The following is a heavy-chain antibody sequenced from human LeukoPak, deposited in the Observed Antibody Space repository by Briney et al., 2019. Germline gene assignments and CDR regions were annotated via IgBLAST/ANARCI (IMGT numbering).Heavy chain of an antibody. CDR1: GFTFSGSA. Sequence: GGSLKLSCAASGFTFSGSAIHWVRQSSGKGLEWVGQIDKKDKGYATATAYAASVKGRFTISRDDSSNTAYLQMKSLKTEDTALYYCTRDSGTYNWFDPWGQGTLVTVSS. D-gene: IGHD1-26*01. J-gene: IGHJ5*02. V-gene: IGHV3-73*01. CDR2: IDKKDKGYATAT. CDR3: TRDSGTYNWFDP.